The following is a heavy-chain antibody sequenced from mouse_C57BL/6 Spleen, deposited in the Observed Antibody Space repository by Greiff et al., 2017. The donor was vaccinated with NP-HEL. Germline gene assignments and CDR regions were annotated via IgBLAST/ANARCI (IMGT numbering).Heavy chain of an antibody. CDR3: ANPLLGPYAMDY. J-gene: IGHJ4*01. CDR2: IYPGDGDT. CDR1: GYAFSSSW. Sequence: VMLVESGPELVKPGASVKISCKASGYAFSSSWMNWVKQRPGKGLEWIGRIYPGDGDTNYNGKFKGKATLTADKSSSTAYMQLSSLTSEDSAVYFCANPLLGPYAMDYWGQGTSVTVSS. V-gene: IGHV1-82*01. D-gene: IGHD4-1*01.